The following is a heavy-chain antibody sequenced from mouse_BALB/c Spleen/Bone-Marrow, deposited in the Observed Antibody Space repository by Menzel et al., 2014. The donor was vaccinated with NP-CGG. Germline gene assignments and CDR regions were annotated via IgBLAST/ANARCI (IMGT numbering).Heavy chain of an antibody. CDR2: IYPGDGDT. D-gene: IGHD2-14*01. CDR3: ARDYRYYAMDY. J-gene: IGHJ4*01. CDR1: GYTFTSYW. V-gene: IGHV1-87*01. Sequence: VHLVESGAELARPGASVKLSCKASGYTFTSYWMQWVKQRPGQGLEWIGAIYPGDGDTRYNQKFKGKATLTADKSSSTAYMQLSSLASEDSAVYYCARDYRYYAMDYWGQGTSVTVSS.